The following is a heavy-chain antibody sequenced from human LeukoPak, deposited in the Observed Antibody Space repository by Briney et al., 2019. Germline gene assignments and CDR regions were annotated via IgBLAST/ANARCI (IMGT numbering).Heavy chain of an antibody. Sequence: ASVKVSCKASGYTFTGYYMHWVRQAPGQGLEWMGRINPNSGGTNYAQKFQGRVTMTKDTSISTAYMELSRLRSDDTAVYYCARGQWGSSNYYYHYMDVWGKGTTVTVSS. D-gene: IGHD6-6*01. CDR1: GYTFTGYY. CDR2: INPNSGGT. CDR3: ARGQWGSSNYYYHYMDV. V-gene: IGHV1-2*06. J-gene: IGHJ6*03.